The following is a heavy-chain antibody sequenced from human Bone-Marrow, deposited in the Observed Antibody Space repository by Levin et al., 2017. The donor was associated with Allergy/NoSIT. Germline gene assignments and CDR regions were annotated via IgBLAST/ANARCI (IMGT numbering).Heavy chain of an antibody. V-gene: IGHV1-2*02. CDR1: GFSFTDYY. CDR3: ARDARRPPIGLAPWIKNYFDP. Sequence: PGASVKVSCKASGFSFTDYYLQWVRQAPGKGFEWMGWLNPNTGATDYAQQFQGRVTMTRDTTIPTAYMEVTWLRSDDTAVYYCARDARRPPIGLAPWIKNYFDPWGQGTLVTVSS. D-gene: IGHD1-7*01. J-gene: IGHJ5*02. CDR2: LNPNTGAT.